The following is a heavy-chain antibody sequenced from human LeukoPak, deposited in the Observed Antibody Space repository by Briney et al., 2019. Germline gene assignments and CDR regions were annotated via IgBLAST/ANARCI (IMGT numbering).Heavy chain of an antibody. D-gene: IGHD3-10*01. CDR3: ARDAYGSRSSWFDP. J-gene: IGHJ5*02. Sequence: GASVKVSCKASGYTFTNYSMNWVRQATGQGLEWMGWMDPNSGNTGYAQKFQGRVTITRNTSISTAYMELSSLRSEDTAVYFCARDAYGSRSSWFDPWGQGTLVTVSA. V-gene: IGHV1-8*03. CDR1: GYTFTNYS. CDR2: MDPNSGNT.